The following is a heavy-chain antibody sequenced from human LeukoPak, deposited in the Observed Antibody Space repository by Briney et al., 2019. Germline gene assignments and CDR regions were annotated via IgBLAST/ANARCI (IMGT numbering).Heavy chain of an antibody. J-gene: IGHJ4*02. CDR1: GFTFSSYA. V-gene: IGHV3-30-3*01. D-gene: IGHD3-3*01. Sequence: GGSLRLSCAASGFTFSSYAMHWVRQAPGKGLEWVAVISYDGSNKYYADSVKGRFTISRDNSKNTLYLQMNSLRAEDTAVYFCARDYDFWSGFFDFWGQGTLVTVSS. CDR2: ISYDGSNK. CDR3: ARDYDFWSGFFDF.